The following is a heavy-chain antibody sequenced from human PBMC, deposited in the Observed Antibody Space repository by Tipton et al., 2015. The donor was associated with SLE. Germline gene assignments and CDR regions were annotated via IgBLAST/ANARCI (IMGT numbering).Heavy chain of an antibody. V-gene: IGHV4-61*09. CDR1: GFSISSYYY. J-gene: IGHJ5*02. CDR3: ARVISSGWYRSWFDP. D-gene: IGHD6-19*01. Sequence: TLSLTCAVSGFSISSYYYWSWIRQPAGKGLEWIGYIYTSGSTNYNPFLKSRVTISVDTSKNQFSLKLSSVTAADTAVYYCARVISSGWYRSWFDPWGQGTLVTVSS. CDR2: IYTSGST.